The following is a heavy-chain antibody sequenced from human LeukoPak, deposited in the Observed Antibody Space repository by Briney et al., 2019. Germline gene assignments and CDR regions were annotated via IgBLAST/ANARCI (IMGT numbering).Heavy chain of an antibody. V-gene: IGHV3-30*18. Sequence: GGSLRLSCAASGFTFSNYGIHWVRQAPGKGLEWVAVISYDGSNKYYADSVKGRFTISRDNSKNTLYLQMNSLRAEDTAVYYGAKGAPATVGSRDYFDYWGQGTLVTVSS. CDR1: GFTFSNYG. D-gene: IGHD4-23*01. CDR3: AKGAPATVGSRDYFDY. J-gene: IGHJ4*02. CDR2: ISYDGSNK.